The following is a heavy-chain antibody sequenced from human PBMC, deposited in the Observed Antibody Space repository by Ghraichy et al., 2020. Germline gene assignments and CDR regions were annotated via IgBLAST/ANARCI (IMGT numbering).Heavy chain of an antibody. CDR3: ARDDSSTNWFDP. CDR2: VYSSGST. CDR1: GGSISGYY. D-gene: IGHD2-2*01. Sequence: SETLSLTCTVSGGSISGYYWSWIRQPPGKGLEWIGYVYSSGSTNYNPSFKSRVTMSVDTSKNQFSLKLSSVTAADTAVYYCARDDSSTNWFDPWGQGTLVTVSS. J-gene: IGHJ5*02. V-gene: IGHV4-59*01.